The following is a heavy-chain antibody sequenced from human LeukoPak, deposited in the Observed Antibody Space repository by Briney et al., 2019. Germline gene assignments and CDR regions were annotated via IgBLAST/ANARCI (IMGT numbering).Heavy chain of an antibody. CDR2: ISGSDSST. CDR1: GFTFSSYA. D-gene: IGHD6-13*01. V-gene: IGHV3-23*01. Sequence: GGSLRLSCAASGFTFSSYAMSWVRQAPGKGLEWVSTISGSDSSTYYADSVKGRFTISRDNSKNTLYLQMNSPRAEDTAVYYCAKLIGADRLNGFHIWGQGTMVTVSS. CDR3: AKLIGADRLNGFHI. J-gene: IGHJ3*02.